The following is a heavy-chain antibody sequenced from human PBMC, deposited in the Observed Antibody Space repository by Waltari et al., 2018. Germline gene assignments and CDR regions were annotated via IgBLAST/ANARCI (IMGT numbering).Heavy chain of an antibody. V-gene: IGHV3-30-3*01. CDR2: ISYDGSNT. J-gene: IGHJ4*02. CDR3: ARGRGNYFDY. Sequence: QVQLVESGGGVVQPGRSLRLSCAASGFTFSSYAMHWVRQAPGKGLEWVAVISYDGSNTYYADSVKGRFTISRDNSKNTLYLQMNSLRAEDTAVYYCARGRGNYFDYWGQGTLVTVSS. CDR1: GFTFSSYA. D-gene: IGHD3-16*01.